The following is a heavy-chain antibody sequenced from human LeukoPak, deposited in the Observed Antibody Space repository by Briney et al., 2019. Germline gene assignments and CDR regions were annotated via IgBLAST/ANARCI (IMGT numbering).Heavy chain of an antibody. D-gene: IGHD3-3*01. J-gene: IGHJ4*02. CDR3: AITIFGVVN. CDR1: GFTFSSYG. V-gene: IGHV3-23*01. CDR2: ISGSGGST. Sequence: GGSLRLSCAASGFTFSSYGMHWVRQAPGKGLEWVSAISGSGGSTYYADSVKGRFAISRDNSKNSLYVQMNSLRAEDTAVYYCAITIFGVVNWGQGTLVTVSS.